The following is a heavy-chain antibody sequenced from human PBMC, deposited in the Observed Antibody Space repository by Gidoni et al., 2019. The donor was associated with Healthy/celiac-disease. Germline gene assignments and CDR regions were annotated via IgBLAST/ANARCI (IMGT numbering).Heavy chain of an antibody. V-gene: IGHV1-2*02. D-gene: IGHD3-3*01. J-gene: IGHJ5*02. CDR1: GYTFTGYY. CDR2: INPNSGGT. CDR3: ARDRDDFWSGYVNWFDP. Sequence: QVQLVQSGAEVKKPGASVQVSCKASGYTFTGYYMHWVRQAPGKGLEWMGWINPNSGGTNYAQKFQGRVTMTRDTSISTAYMELSRLRSDDTAVYYCARDRDDFWSGYVNWFDPWGQGTLVTVSS.